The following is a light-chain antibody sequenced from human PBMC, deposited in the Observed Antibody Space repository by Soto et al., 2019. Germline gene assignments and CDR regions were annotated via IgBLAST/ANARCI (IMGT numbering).Light chain of an antibody. CDR1: QSLTRW. V-gene: IGKV1-5*01. J-gene: IGKJ1*01. Sequence: DIQMTQSPSTLSASVGDRVTITCRASQSLTRWLGWYQQKPGKAPKLLIYDASSLQSGLPSRFSGSGYGPELTLTISRLQPDDCAAYYCQQYNSYSWTFGQGTKVEI. CDR2: DAS. CDR3: QQYNSYSWT.